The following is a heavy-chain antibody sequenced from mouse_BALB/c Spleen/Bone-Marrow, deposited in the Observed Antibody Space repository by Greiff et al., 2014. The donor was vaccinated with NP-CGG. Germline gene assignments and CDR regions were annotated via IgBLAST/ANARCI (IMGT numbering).Heavy chain of an antibody. D-gene: IGHD2-4*01. CDR3: AKYGGLRYAMDY. V-gene: IGHV14-3*02. CDR2: IDPANGNT. J-gene: IGHJ4*01. Sequence: VQLQQSGAELVKPGASVKLSCTASGFNTKDTYMHWVKQRPEQGLEWIGRIDPANGNTKYDPKFQGKATITADTSSNTAYLQLSSLTSEDTAVYYCAKYGGLRYAMDYWGQGTSVTVSA. CDR1: GFNTKDTY.